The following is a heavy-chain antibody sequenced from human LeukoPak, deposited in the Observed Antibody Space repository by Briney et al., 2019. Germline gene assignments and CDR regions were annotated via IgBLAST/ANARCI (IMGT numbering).Heavy chain of an antibody. J-gene: IGHJ3*02. CDR2: IIPILGIA. CDR3: ARGLVVVTADDAFDI. Sequence: SVKVSCKASGGTFSSYAISWVRQAPGQGLEWMGRIIPILGIANYAQKFQGRVTITADKSTSTAYMELSSLRSEDTAVYYCARGLVVVTADDAFDIWGQGTMVTVSS. V-gene: IGHV1-69*04. CDR1: GGTFSSYA. D-gene: IGHD2-21*02.